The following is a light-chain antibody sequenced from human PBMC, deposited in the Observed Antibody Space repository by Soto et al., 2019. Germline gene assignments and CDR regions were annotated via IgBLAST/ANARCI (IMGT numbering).Light chain of an antibody. J-gene: IGKJ2*01. CDR2: DAS. Sequence: DIQMTQSPSTLSAFVGDRVTITCRASQSISSWLAWYQQKPGKAPKLLIYDASTLESGVPSRFSGSGSGTEFTVTISSLQPDDFATYSCQQYNSYSPTFGQGNKQEIK. CDR3: QQYNSYSPT. CDR1: QSISSW. V-gene: IGKV1-5*01.